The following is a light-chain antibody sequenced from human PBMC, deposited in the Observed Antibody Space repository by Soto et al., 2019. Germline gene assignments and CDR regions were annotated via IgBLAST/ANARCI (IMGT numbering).Light chain of an antibody. CDR2: KAS. J-gene: IGKJ1*01. CDR3: QQYNSYPWT. Sequence: DIQMTQSPSTLSASVGDRVTITCRASQSISSWLAWYQQKPGKAPKLLIYKASSLESGVTSRFSGSGSGTEFTLTIISLQPDDFATCYCQQYNSYPWTFGQGTKVEIK. V-gene: IGKV1-5*03. CDR1: QSISSW.